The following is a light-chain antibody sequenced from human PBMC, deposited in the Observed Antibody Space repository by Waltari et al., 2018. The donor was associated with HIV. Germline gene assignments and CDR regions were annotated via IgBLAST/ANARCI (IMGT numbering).Light chain of an antibody. J-gene: IGLJ1*01. V-gene: IGLV2-23*02. Sequence: QSALTQPASVSGSPGQSITISCTGTSSNVGSDDLVSWYQQHPGEAPKLLIYEVTKRPSGFSNRFSGSKSGNTASLTISGLQAEDEADYYCCSCPRSGIRYVFGTGTKVTVL. CDR2: EVT. CDR1: SSNVGSDDL. CDR3: CSCPRSGIRYV.